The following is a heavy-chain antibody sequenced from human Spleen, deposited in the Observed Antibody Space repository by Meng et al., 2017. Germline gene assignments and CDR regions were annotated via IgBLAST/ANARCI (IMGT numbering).Heavy chain of an antibody. CDR1: GGAISGYC. V-gene: IGHV4-34*01. J-gene: IGHJ5*02. CDR2: FYHSGTT. Sequence: QQGRAGLLAPPSPPSPASAGSGGAISGYCGGCSRQPPRKGLGRSGNFYHSGTTNYNPPLKRRVTISVDTSKNQFSLKLTSVTAADTAIYYCARDRGTYGYFSPWGQGTLVTVSS. CDR3: ARDRGTYGYFSP. D-gene: IGHD4-17*01.